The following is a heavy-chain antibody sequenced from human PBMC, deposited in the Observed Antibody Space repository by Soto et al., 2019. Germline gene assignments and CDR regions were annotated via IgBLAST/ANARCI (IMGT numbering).Heavy chain of an antibody. CDR1: GGSISSSSYY. CDR3: ASRYCSGGSCYYPYDAFDI. D-gene: IGHD2-15*01. V-gene: IGHV4-39*01. CDR2: IYYSGST. Sequence: QLQLQESGPGLVKPSETLSLTCTVSGGSISSSSYYWGWIRQPPGKGLEWIGSIYYSGSTYYNPSLKGRVTISVDTSKNQFSLKLSSVTAADTAVYYCASRYCSGGSCYYPYDAFDIWGQGTMVTVSS. J-gene: IGHJ3*02.